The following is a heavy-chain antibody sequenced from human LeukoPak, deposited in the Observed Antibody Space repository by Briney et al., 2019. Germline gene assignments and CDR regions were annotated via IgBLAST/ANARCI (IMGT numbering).Heavy chain of an antibody. J-gene: IGHJ5*02. CDR2: ISYDGSNK. CDR1: GFTFSSYA. D-gene: IGHD3-10*01. Sequence: QPGRSLRLSCAASGFTFSSYAMHWVRQAPGKGLEWVAVISYDGSNKYYADSVKGRFTISRDNSKNTLYLQMNSLRAEDTAVYYCARVLTMQFDPWGQGTLVTVSS. CDR3: ARVLTMQFDP. V-gene: IGHV3-30*01.